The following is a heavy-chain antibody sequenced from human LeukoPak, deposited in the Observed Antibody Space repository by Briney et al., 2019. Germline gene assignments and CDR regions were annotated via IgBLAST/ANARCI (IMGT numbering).Heavy chain of an antibody. Sequence: ASVKVSCKVSGYTFTDYYMHWVQQAPGKGLEWMGLVDPEDGETIFAEKFQGRVTITADTSTDTAYMELSSLRSEDTAVYYCATASSRYSNWFDPWGQGTLVTVSS. CDR2: VDPEDGET. CDR1: GYTFTDYY. J-gene: IGHJ5*02. D-gene: IGHD4-11*01. CDR3: ATASSRYSNWFDP. V-gene: IGHV1-69-2*01.